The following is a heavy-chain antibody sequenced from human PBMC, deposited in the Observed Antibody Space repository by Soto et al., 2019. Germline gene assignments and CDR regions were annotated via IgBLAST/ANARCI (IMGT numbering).Heavy chain of an antibody. CDR2: IKSKTDGGTT. V-gene: IGHV3-15*01. D-gene: IGHD3-10*01. J-gene: IGHJ6*02. Sequence: GESLKISCAASGFTFSNAWMSWLRQAPRKGLEWVGRIKSKTDGGTTDYAAPVKGRFTISRDDSKNTLYLQMNSLKTEDTAVYYCTTESHGGDYGSGSYYDSADYYYYGMDVWGQGTTVTVSS. CDR3: TTESHGGDYGSGSYYDSADYYYYGMDV. CDR1: GFTFSNAW.